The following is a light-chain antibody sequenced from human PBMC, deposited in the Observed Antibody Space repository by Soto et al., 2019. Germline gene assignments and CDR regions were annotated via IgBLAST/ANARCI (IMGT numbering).Light chain of an antibody. J-gene: IGLJ1*01. CDR2: EGS. V-gene: IGLV2-23*03. CDR3: CSYAGSSTFAYV. Sequence: QSALTQPASVSGSPGQSITISCTGTSSDVGSYNLVSWYQQHPGKAPKLMIYEGSKRPSGVSNRFSGSKSGNTASLTISGLQSESEADYYCCSYAGSSTFAYVFGSGTKVTVL. CDR1: SSDVGSYNL.